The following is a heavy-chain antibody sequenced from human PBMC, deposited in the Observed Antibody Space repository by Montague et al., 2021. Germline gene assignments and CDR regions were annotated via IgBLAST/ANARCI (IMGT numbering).Heavy chain of an antibody. Sequence: SAISGDSVSSTTTAWRWIRQSPSRGLEWLGRTYYRSRWYFDYAPSVKSRITIQPDTATNQFSLQVNSVTPEDTAVYFCARDHGLINAWAYWGLGTLVTVSS. CDR1: GDSVSSTTTA. CDR3: ARDHGLINAWAY. J-gene: IGHJ4*02. CDR2: TYYRSRWYF. V-gene: IGHV6-1*01. D-gene: IGHD2-8*01.